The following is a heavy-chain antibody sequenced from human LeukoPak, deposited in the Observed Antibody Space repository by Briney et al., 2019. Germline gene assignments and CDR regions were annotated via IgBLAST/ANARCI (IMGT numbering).Heavy chain of an antibody. D-gene: IGHD3-10*01. J-gene: IGHJ4*02. CDR1: GYTFTGYY. CDR3: ARSSHRDGDTFDY. V-gene: IGHV1-2*02. Sequence: ASVKVSCKASGYTFTGYYMHWVRQAPGQGLEWMGWINPNSGGTNYAQKLQGRVTMTTDPSTTTAYVELRSLRSDDTAVYYCARSSHRDGDTFDYWGQGTLVTVSS. CDR2: INPNSGGT.